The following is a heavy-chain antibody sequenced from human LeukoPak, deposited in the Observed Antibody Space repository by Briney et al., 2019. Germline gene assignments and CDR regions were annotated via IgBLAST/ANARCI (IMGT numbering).Heavy chain of an antibody. Sequence: PXGSLRLSCAASGFTFSSYGMHWVRQTPGKGLQWVARIAVTPDGPATDYATPVRGRFTISRDDSRNMVYLQMSSLRTDDTAVYYCVWSSTWDKRFYLDQWGQGTLVTVSS. J-gene: IGHJ4*02. CDR3: VWSSTWDKRFYLDQ. V-gene: IGHV3-15*04. CDR1: GFTFSSYG. D-gene: IGHD6-6*01. CDR2: IAVTPDGPAT.